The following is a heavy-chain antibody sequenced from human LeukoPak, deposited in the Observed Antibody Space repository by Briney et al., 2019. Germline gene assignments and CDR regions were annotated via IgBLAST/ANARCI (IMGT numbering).Heavy chain of an antibody. CDR2: ISSSSSYT. Sequence: PGGSLRLSCAASGFIFSSYDINCLRQAPGQGLEWISSISSSSSYTSYADSVRGRFTISRDNAKHSVFLQMNRLRAEDTAVYYCARALSIATTVDIWGLGTMVTVSS. D-gene: IGHD6-6*01. CDR3: ARALSIATTVDI. J-gene: IGHJ3*02. CDR1: GFIFSSYD. V-gene: IGHV3-21*01.